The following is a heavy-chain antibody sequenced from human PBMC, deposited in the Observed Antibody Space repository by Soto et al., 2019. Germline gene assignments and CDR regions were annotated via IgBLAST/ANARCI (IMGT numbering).Heavy chain of an antibody. Sequence: ALRLSCAASGFAFNSYAMHWVRQAPGKGLEWVSVISYDGSNKYYADSVKGRFTISRDNSKNTLYLQMNILRAEDTAVYYCARGDYSSSSSLPWRWGQGTLVTVSS. D-gene: IGHD6-6*01. CDR1: GFAFNSYA. CDR3: ARGDYSSSSSLPWR. CDR2: ISYDGSNK. V-gene: IGHV3-30-3*01. J-gene: IGHJ4*02.